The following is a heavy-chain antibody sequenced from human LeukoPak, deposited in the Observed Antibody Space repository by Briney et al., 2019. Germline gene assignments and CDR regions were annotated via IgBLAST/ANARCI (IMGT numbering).Heavy chain of an antibody. Sequence: SETLSLTCNVSGGSISSYYWSWIRQPPGKGLAWIGYIYYSGSANYNPSLKSRVTISVDTSKNQFSLKLRYVTAADTAVYYCARSYGSGSPCDLWGRGTLVSVSS. J-gene: IGHJ2*01. CDR3: ARSYGSGSPCDL. D-gene: IGHD3-10*01. CDR2: IYYSGSA. CDR1: GGSISSYY. V-gene: IGHV4-59*01.